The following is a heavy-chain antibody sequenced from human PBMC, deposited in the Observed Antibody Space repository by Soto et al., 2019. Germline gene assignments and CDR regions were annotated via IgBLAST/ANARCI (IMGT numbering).Heavy chain of an antibody. D-gene: IGHD6-13*01. V-gene: IGHV4-34*01. CDR1: GGSFSGYY. J-gene: IGHJ6*02. CDR2: INHSGST. Sequence: PSETLSLTCAVYGGSFSGYYWSWIRQPPGEGLEWIGEINHSGSTNYNPSLKSRVTISVDTSKNQFSLKLSSVTAADTAVYYCARCILAAADASYYYYYGMDVWGQGTTVTVSS. CDR3: ARCILAAADASYYYYYGMDV.